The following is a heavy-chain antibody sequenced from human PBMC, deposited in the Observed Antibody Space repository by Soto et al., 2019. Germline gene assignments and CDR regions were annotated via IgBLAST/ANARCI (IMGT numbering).Heavy chain of an antibody. CDR3: AVGGNYLSMDV. CDR1: GYTFTSYY. CDR2: INPDGGGT. Sequence: QVQLVQSGAEVKKPGASVKVSCKASGYTFTSYYMHWVRLAPGQGLEWMAIINPDGGGTSYAQQFQGRVIMTRDTSTSTVYMEMSSLRSEDTAVYYCAVGGNYLSMDVWGQGTTVTVSS. V-gene: IGHV1-46*01. D-gene: IGHD4-4*01. J-gene: IGHJ6*02.